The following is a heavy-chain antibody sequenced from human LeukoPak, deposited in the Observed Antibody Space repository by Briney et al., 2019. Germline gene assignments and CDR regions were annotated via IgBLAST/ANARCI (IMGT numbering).Heavy chain of an antibody. CDR1: GFTFSSYE. Sequence: GGSLRLSCAASGFTFSSYEMNWVRQAPGKGLEWVSYISGSASTIYYADSVKGRFTISRDNAKNSLYLQMNSLRSEDTAVYYCATTDRGTGIVAFDIWGQGTMVTVSS. J-gene: IGHJ3*02. CDR3: ATTDRGTGIVAFDI. V-gene: IGHV3-48*03. D-gene: IGHD2-15*01. CDR2: ISGSASTI.